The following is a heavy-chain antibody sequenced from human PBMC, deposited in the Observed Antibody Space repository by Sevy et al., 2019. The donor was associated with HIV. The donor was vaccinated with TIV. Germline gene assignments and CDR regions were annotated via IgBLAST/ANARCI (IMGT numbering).Heavy chain of an antibody. CDR2: IHYSGST. D-gene: IGHD5-12*01. J-gene: IGHJ5*02. CDR1: GGPISSYY. Sequence: SETLSLTCTVSGGPISSYYWSWIRQPPGKKLEWIGYIHYSGSTKYNPSLNSRVTMSVDTSKNQFSLKLTSVTAAATAVYYCARAPPVRSGDDSLNWFDPWGQGTLVTVSS. V-gene: IGHV4-59*01. CDR3: ARAPPVRSGDDSLNWFDP.